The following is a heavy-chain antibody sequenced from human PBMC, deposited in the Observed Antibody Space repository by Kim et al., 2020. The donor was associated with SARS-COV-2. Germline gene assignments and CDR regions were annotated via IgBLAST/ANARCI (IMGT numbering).Heavy chain of an antibody. CDR2: ISSSSSTI. CDR1: GFTFSSYS. Sequence: GGSLRLSCAASGFTFSSYSMNWVRQAPGKGLEWVSYISSSSSTIYYADSVKGRFTISRDNAKNSLYLQMNSLRAEDTAVYYCARDHGIQLWLYWGQVTLVTVSS. D-gene: IGHD5-18*01. V-gene: IGHV3-48*04. CDR3: ARDHGIQLWLY. J-gene: IGHJ4*02.